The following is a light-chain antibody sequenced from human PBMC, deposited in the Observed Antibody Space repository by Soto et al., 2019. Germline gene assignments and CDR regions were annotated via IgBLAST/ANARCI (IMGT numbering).Light chain of an antibody. CDR3: AAWDDRLYV. J-gene: IGLJ1*01. Sequence: QSVLTQQPSASGAPGQTVTISCSGSSSNIGSHTVNWYQHLPGTAPKLLIYSNTQRPLGVPVRFSGSKSGTSASLAISGLQSEDEAEYYCAAWDDRLYVFGTGTKVTVL. CDR2: SNT. V-gene: IGLV1-44*01. CDR1: SSNIGSHT.